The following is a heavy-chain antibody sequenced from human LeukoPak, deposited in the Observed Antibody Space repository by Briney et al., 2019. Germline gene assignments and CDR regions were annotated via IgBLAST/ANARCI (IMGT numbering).Heavy chain of an antibody. V-gene: IGHV3-21*06. CDR2: ISYSGSHI. J-gene: IGHJ3*02. Sequence: GGSLRLSCAGSEVSIPGYGMNWVRQAPGKGLQWVSSISYSGSHIFYADSVKGRFTISRDNAKNTVYLQMSSLRAEDTAVYYCAGYFARTGYYAEGFDIWGQGTMVTVSS. CDR3: AGYFARTGYYAEGFDI. D-gene: IGHD3/OR15-3a*01. CDR1: EVSIPGYG.